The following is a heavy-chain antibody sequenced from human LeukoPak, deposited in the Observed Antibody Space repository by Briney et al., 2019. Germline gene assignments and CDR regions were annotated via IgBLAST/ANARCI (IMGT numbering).Heavy chain of an antibody. Sequence: SETLSLTCTVSGGSISSYYWSWIRQPPGKGLEWIGYIYYSGGTNYNPSLKSRVTISVDTSKNQFSLKLSSVTAADTAVYYCARHASGPSGSYPTDWGQGTLVTVSS. V-gene: IGHV4-59*08. CDR3: ARHASGPSGSYPTD. D-gene: IGHD1-26*01. CDR1: GGSISSYY. J-gene: IGHJ4*02. CDR2: IYYSGGT.